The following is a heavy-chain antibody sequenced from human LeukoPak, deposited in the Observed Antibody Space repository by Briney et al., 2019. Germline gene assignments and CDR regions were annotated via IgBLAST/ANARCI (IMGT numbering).Heavy chain of an antibody. Sequence: SETLSLTCSVSGGSLSPYYWTWTRQPPGKGLEWIGFIHQSGSTEYNPSLKSRVTMSLDTSRNQFSLKMSTVTAADTAVYYCSREQYTSGGSGWFGMDVWGQGTTVTVSS. D-gene: IGHD6-19*01. CDR3: SREQYTSGGSGWFGMDV. J-gene: IGHJ6*02. CDR2: IHQSGST. CDR1: GGSLSPYY. V-gene: IGHV4-59*12.